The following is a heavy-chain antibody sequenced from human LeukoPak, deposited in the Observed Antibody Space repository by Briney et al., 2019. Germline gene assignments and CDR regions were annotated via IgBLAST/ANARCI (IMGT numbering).Heavy chain of an antibody. D-gene: IGHD3-10*01. CDR2: IYYSGST. V-gene: IGHV4-39*07. Sequence: SETLSLTCTVSGGSISSSSYYWGWIRQPPGKGLEWIGSIYYSGSTYYNPSLKSRVTISVDTSKNQFSLKLSSETAADTAVYYCARDRWRNRGTTMVRGVMEAFDIWGQGTMVTVSS. J-gene: IGHJ3*02. CDR1: GGSISSSSYY. CDR3: ARDRWRNRGTTMVRGVMEAFDI.